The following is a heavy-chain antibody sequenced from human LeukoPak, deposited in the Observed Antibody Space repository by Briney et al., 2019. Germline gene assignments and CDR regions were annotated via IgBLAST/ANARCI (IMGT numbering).Heavy chain of an antibody. CDR2: ISWNSGSI. D-gene: IGHD5-24*01. V-gene: IGHV3-9*01. Sequence: GGSLRLSCAASGFTFDDYAMHWVRQAPGKGLEWVSGISWNSGSIGYADSVKGRFTISRDNAKNSLYLQMNSLRAEDTALYYCAKDGGDGYNWNPSGFDYWGQGTLVTVSS. CDR1: GFTFDDYA. J-gene: IGHJ4*02. CDR3: AKDGGDGYNWNPSGFDY.